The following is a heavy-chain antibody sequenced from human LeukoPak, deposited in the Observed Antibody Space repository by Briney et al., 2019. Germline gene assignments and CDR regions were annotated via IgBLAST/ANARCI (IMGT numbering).Heavy chain of an antibody. CDR2: ISSNGGST. CDR1: GFTFSSYA. Sequence: PARSLRLSCSASGFTFSSYAMHWVRQAPGKRPYYVSAISSNGGSTYYADSVKGRFTISRDNSKNTLYLQMSSLRAEDTAVYYCVKDLSGNFYFDYWGQGTLVTVSS. CDR3: VKDLSGNFYFDY. V-gene: IGHV3-64D*09. D-gene: IGHD1-1*01. J-gene: IGHJ4*02.